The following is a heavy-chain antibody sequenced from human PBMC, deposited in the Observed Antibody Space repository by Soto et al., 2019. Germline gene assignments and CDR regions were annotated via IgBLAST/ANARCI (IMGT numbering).Heavy chain of an antibody. CDR2: IYYSGST. V-gene: IGHV4-59*01. CDR1: GGSISSYY. CDR3: ARAPRGNYGYPSYFDY. Sequence: SETLCLTCTVSGGSISSYYWSWIRQPPGKGLEWIGYIYYSGSTNYNPSLKSRVTISVDTSKNQFSLKLSSVTAADTAVYYCARAPRGNYGYPSYFDYWGQGTLVTVSS. J-gene: IGHJ4*02. D-gene: IGHD3-10*01.